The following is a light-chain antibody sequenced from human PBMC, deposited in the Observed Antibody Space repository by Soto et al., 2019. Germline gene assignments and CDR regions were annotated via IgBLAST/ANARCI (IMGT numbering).Light chain of an antibody. J-gene: IGKJ5*01. CDR3: QQYTSSLNT. CDR2: DAS. Sequence: DIQMTQSPSTLSASVGDRVTITCRASQSISSWLAWYQQKPGKAPKLLIYDASSLESGVPSRFSGSGSGTEFTLTICRLEPEDFAVYYCQQYTSSLNTFGQGTRLEIK. CDR1: QSISSW. V-gene: IGKV1-5*01.